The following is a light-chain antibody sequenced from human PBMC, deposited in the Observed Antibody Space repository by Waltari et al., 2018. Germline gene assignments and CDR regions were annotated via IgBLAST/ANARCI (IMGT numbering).Light chain of an antibody. CDR3: QQSNSSPHT. CDR2: LAS. V-gene: IGKV1-39*01. J-gene: IGKJ4*01. Sequence: DIQMTQSPSSLSASVGDRITITCRASQSIASNLNWYQQKPGRAPKLLIFLASNLQSGVPSRFSGSGSGTDFTLTINNLQPEDFAPYSCQQSNSSPHTFGGGTKVESK. CDR1: QSIASN.